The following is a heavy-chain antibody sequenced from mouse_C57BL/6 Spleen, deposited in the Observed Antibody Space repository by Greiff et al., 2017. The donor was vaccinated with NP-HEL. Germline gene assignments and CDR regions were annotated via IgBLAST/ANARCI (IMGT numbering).Heavy chain of an antibody. CDR3: TNGDYSNFDY. D-gene: IGHD2-5*01. Sequence: VQLQQSGAELVRPGASVTLSCKASGYTFTDYEMHWVKQTPVHGLEWIGAIDPETGGTAYNQKFKGKAILTADKSSSTAYMELRSLTSEDSAVYYCTNGDYSNFDYWGQGTTLTVSS. CDR2: IDPETGGT. CDR1: GYTFTDYE. V-gene: IGHV1-15*01. J-gene: IGHJ2*01.